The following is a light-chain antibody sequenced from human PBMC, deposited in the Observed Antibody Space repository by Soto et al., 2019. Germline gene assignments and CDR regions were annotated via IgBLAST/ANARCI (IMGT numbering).Light chain of an antibody. V-gene: IGKV1-5*03. CDR1: QSISTW. CDR2: KAS. Sequence: DIQMTQSPSTLSASVGDRVTITCRASQSISTWLAWYQQEPGKAPKLLIHKASSLQSGVPSRFSGSGSGTDFTLTISSLHPDDFATYYCQQYNSYPPNFGGGTKVDIK. CDR3: QQYNSYPPN. J-gene: IGKJ4*01.